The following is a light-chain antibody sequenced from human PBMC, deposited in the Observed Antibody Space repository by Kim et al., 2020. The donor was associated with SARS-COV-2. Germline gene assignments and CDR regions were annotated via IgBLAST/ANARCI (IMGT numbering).Light chain of an antibody. CDR1: SSNIGKNY. CDR3: GTWDSSLNGGV. V-gene: IGLV1-51*01. CDR2: DNN. Sequence: QSVLTQPPSVSAAPGQKVTISCSGSSSNIGKNYVSWYQQLPGTAPKLLIYDNNKRPSGIPDRFSGSKSDTSATLGITGLQTGDEADYYCGTWDSSLNGGVFGGGTKLTVL. J-gene: IGLJ2*01.